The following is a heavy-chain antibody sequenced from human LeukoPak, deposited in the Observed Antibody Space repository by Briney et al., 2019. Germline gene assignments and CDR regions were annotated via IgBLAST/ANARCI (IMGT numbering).Heavy chain of an antibody. V-gene: IGHV4-59*01. CDR2: IYYSGSN. CDR3: ARGYSSSWYYFDY. J-gene: IGHJ4*02. D-gene: IGHD6-13*01. Sequence: SETLSLTCTVSGGSISSYYWSWIRQPPGKGLGWIGYIYYSGSNNYNTSLKSRVTISVDTSENPFSLKLSSVPAADTAVYYCARGYSSSWYYFDYWGQGTLVTVSS. CDR1: GGSISSYY.